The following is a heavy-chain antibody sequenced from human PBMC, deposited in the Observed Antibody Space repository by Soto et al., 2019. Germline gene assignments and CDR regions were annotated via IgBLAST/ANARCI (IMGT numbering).Heavy chain of an antibody. CDR1: GGSISSSSYY. J-gene: IGHJ4*02. Sequence: SETLSLTCTVSGGSISSSSYYWSWIRQHPGKGLEWIGYIYYSGSTYYNPSLKSRVTISVDTSKNQFSLKLSSVTAADTAVYYCARADRTLYDSSGYYHYWGQGTLVTVSS. V-gene: IGHV4-31*03. CDR2: IYYSGST. CDR3: ARADRTLYDSSGYYHY. D-gene: IGHD3-22*01.